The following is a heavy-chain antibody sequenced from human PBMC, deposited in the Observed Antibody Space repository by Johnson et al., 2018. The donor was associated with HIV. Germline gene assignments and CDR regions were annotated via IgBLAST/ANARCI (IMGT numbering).Heavy chain of an antibody. Sequence: QVLLVESGGGLVQPGGSLRLSCAASGFTFSNYAMHWVRQAPGKGLEYVSAISSDGGSTYYADSVKCRFTISSDNSKNTLYLQMNSLRAEDTAVSYCAKPGDSYCSGGSCYLDAFDIWGQGTMVTVSS. CDR2: ISSDGGST. J-gene: IGHJ3*02. CDR3: AKPGDSYCSGGSCYLDAFDI. D-gene: IGHD2-15*01. V-gene: IGHV3-64*04. CDR1: GFTFSNYA.